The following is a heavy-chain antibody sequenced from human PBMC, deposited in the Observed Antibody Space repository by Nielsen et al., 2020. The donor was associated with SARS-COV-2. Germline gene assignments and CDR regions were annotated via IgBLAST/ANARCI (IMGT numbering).Heavy chain of an antibody. CDR3: AKDRWPTYGGYDY. CDR1: GFIFSDYV. J-gene: IGHJ4*02. CDR2: ISYEGTNK. V-gene: IGHV3-30*18. D-gene: IGHD5-12*01. Sequence: GGSLRLSCAASGFIFSDYVMHWVRQAPGKGLEWVAVISYEGTNKYYADSVKGRFTISRDNAKNSLYLQMNSLRDEDTAVYYCAKDRWPTYGGYDYWGQGTLVTVSS.